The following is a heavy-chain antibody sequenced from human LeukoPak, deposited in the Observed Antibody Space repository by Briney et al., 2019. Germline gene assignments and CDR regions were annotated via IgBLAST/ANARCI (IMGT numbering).Heavy chain of an antibody. J-gene: IGHJ4*02. CDR3: AKDSGGVRFLEWLPRIFDY. CDR2: IRYDGSNK. CDR1: GFTFSSYG. Sequence: GGSLRLSCAASGFTFSSYGMHWVRQAPGKGLEWVAFIRYDGSNKYYADSVKGRFTISRDNSKNTLYLQMNSLRAEDTAVYYCAKDSGGVRFLEWLPRIFDYWGQGTLVTVSS. D-gene: IGHD3-3*01. V-gene: IGHV3-30*02.